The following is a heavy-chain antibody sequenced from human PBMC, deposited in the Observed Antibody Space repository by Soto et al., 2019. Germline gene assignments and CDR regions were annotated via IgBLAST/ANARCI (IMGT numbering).Heavy chain of an antibody. CDR2: INHSGST. V-gene: IGHV4-34*01. Sequence: TSETLSLTCAVYGGSFSGYYWSWIRQPPGKGLEWIGEINHSGSTNYNPSLKSRVTISVDVSKNQISLNLSSVTAADTAVYYCARTIGGYDFLGYFDAWGQGTLVTVSS. CDR1: GGSFSGYY. CDR3: ARTIGGYDFLGYFDA. D-gene: IGHD5-12*01. J-gene: IGHJ5*02.